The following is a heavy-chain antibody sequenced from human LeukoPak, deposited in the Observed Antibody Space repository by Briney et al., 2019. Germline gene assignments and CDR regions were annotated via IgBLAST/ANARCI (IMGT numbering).Heavy chain of an antibody. J-gene: IGHJ6*02. CDR1: GYTFTSYY. D-gene: IGHD6-6*01. Sequence: ASVKVSCKASGYTFTSYYMHWVRQAPGQGLEWMGIINPSGGSTSYAQKFQGRVTMTRDTSTGTVYMELSSLRSEDTAVYYCASHSSSSGDYYGMDVWGQGTTVTVSS. CDR3: ASHSSSSGDYYGMDV. CDR2: INPSGGST. V-gene: IGHV1-46*01.